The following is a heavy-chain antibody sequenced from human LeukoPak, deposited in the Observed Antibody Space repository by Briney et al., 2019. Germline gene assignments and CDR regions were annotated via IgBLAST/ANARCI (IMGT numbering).Heavy chain of an antibody. D-gene: IGHD3-10*01. CDR3: AKDYAYGSGSYMDFDY. V-gene: IGHV3-15*01. CDR2: IKSKPDGGTT. Sequence: TGGSLRLSCAASGFTFSNAWMSWVRQAPGKGLEWVGHIKSKPDGGTTDYAAPVKGRFTISRDDSKNTLYLQMNSLRAEDTAVYYCAKDYAYGSGSYMDFDYWGQGTLVTVSS. CDR1: GFTFSNAW. J-gene: IGHJ4*02.